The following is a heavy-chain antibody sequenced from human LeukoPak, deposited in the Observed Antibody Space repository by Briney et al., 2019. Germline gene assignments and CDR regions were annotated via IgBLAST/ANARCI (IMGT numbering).Heavy chain of an antibody. CDR1: GFTFSDYY. J-gene: IGHJ6*03. Sequence: GGSLRLSCAAPGFTFSDYYMSWIRQAPGKGLEWVSYISSSGSTTYYADSVKGRFTISRDNSKNTLYLQMNSLRAEDTAVYYCARVKENSYGSPDYYMDVWGKGTTVTISS. CDR2: ISSSGSTT. CDR3: ARVKENSYGSPDYYMDV. D-gene: IGHD5-18*01. V-gene: IGHV3-11*01.